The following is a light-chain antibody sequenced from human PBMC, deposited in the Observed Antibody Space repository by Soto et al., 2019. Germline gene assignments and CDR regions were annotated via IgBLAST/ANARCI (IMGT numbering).Light chain of an antibody. CDR3: QQYNKWPPLT. Sequence: EIVMTQSPATLSVSPGERATLSCRASQSVSSNLAWYQQKPGQAPRLLIFGASTRATGIPDRFSGSGSGTEFTLTIRSLQSEDFAVYYCQQYNKWPPLTFGGGTKVEIK. J-gene: IGKJ4*01. V-gene: IGKV3-15*01. CDR2: GAS. CDR1: QSVSSN.